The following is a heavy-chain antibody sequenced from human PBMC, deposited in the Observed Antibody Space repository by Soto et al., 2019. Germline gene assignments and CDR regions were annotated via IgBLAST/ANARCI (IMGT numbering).Heavy chain of an antibody. CDR3: TRWCSSGGVGRLDP. Sequence: EVQLVESGGGLVQPGGSLKLSCAASGFTFSRFAMHWVRQASGKGLEWVGRIRSKANNYATEYAVSVKGRFTISRDDSKNTADLQRNSLETEDTAVYYGTRWCSSGGVGRLDPWGQGTLVTVSS. J-gene: IGHJ5*02. D-gene: IGHD2-8*02. CDR2: IRSKANNYAT. CDR1: GFTFSRFA. V-gene: IGHV3-73*01.